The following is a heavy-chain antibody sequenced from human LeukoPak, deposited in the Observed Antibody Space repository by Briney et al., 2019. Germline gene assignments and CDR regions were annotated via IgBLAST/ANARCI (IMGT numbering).Heavy chain of an antibody. J-gene: IGHJ4*02. V-gene: IGHV1-18*04. CDR3: ARVWEYYFDY. CDR1: GYTFTGYY. D-gene: IGHD1-26*01. CDR2: ISAYNGNT. Sequence: ASVTVSCTASGYTFTGYYMHWVRQAPGQGLEWMGWISAYNGNTNYAQKLQGRVTMTTDTSTSTAYMELRSLRSDDTAVYYCARVWEYYFDYWGQGTLVTVSS.